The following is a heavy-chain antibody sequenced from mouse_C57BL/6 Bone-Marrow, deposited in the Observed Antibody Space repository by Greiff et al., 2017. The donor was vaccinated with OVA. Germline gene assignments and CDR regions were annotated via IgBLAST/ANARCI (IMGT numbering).Heavy chain of an antibody. CDR1: GYTFTSYW. CDR3: AIAGILWASYWYVDV. D-gene: IGHD1-1*02. J-gene: IGHJ1*03. V-gene: IGHV1-74*01. CDR2: IHPSDSDT. Sequence: QVQLKQPGAELVKPGASVKVSCKASGYTFTSYWMPWVKQRPGQGLEWIGRIHPSDSDTNYNQKFKGKATLTVDKSSSTAYMQLSSLTSEDSAVYYCAIAGILWASYWYVDVWGTGTTVTVSS.